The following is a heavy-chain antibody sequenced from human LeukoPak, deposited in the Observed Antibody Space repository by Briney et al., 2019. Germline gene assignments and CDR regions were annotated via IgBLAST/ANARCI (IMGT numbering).Heavy chain of an antibody. CDR3: ARDFSGRGDAFDI. Sequence: PGGSLRLSCAASGFTFSSYAMSWVRQAPGKGLEWVSVIYSGGSTYYADSVKGRFTISRDNSKNTLYLQMNSLRAEDTAVYYCARDFSGRGDAFDIWGQGTMVTVSS. V-gene: IGHV3-53*01. CDR1: GFTFSSYA. D-gene: IGHD1-26*01. CDR2: IYSGGST. J-gene: IGHJ3*02.